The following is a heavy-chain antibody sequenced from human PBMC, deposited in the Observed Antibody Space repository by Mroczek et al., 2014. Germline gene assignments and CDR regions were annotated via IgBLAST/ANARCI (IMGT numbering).Heavy chain of an antibody. V-gene: IGHV4-39*01. CDR3: ARYYGGNFRAFDY. CDR2: IYYSGST. D-gene: IGHD4-23*01. CDR1: GGSISSSSYY. J-gene: IGHJ4*02. Sequence: QVQLQESGPGLVKPSETLSLTCTVSGGSISSSSYYWGWIRQPPGKGLEWIGSIYYSGSTYYNPSLKSRVTISVDTSKNQFSLKLSSVTAADTAVYYCARYYGGNFRAFDYWGQGTLVTVSS.